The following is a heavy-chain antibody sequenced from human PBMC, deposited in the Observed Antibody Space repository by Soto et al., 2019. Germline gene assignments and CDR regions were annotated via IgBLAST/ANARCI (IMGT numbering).Heavy chain of an antibody. CDR1: GGSISSSSYY. Sequence: QLQLQESGPGLVKPSETLSLTCTVSGGSISSSSYYWGWIRQPPGKGLEWIGSIYYSGSTYYNPSLKSRVTISVDTSKNQFSLKLSSVTAADTAVYYCARFAEYNWNYVDYWGQGTLVTVSS. D-gene: IGHD1-20*01. V-gene: IGHV4-39*01. J-gene: IGHJ4*02. CDR3: ARFAEYNWNYVDY. CDR2: IYYSGST.